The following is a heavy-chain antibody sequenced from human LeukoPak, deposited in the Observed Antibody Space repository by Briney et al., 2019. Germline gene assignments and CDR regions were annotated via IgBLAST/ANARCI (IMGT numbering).Heavy chain of an antibody. D-gene: IGHD3-3*02. J-gene: IGHJ4*02. Sequence: SETLSLTCAVYGGSFSGYYWSWIRQPPGKGLEWIGEINHSGSTNYNPSLKSRVTISVDTSKNQFSLKLSSVTAADTAVYYCARHFYRFDYWGQGTLVTVSS. CDR3: ARHFYRFDY. V-gene: IGHV4-34*01. CDR2: INHSGST. CDR1: GGSFSGYY.